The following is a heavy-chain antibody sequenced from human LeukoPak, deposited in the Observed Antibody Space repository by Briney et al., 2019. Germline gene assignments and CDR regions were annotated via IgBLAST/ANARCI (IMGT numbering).Heavy chain of an antibody. V-gene: IGHV3-48*01. D-gene: IGHD6-13*01. CDR1: GFTFNSYS. J-gene: IGHJ4*02. Sequence: GGSLRLSCAASGFTFNSYSMNWVRQAPGKGLEWVSYISRITSSTTIYYADSVEGRFTISRDNAKNSLFLQMNSLRAEDTAVYYCAKDRQQLVTTDFDYWGQGTLVTVSS. CDR2: ISRITSSTTI. CDR3: AKDRQQLVTTDFDY.